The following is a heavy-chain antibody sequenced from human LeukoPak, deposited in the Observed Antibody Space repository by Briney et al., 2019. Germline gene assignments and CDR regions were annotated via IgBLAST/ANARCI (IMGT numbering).Heavy chain of an antibody. V-gene: IGHV3-53*01. CDR3: ARAEVAAAGTSPAFDY. CDR1: GFTVSSNY. CDR2: IYSGGST. J-gene: IGHJ4*02. D-gene: IGHD6-13*01. Sequence: GGSLRLSCAASGFTVSSNYMSWVRQAPGKGREWVSVIYSGGSTYYSDSVKGRFTISRDNSKNTLYLQMNSLRAEDTAVYYCARAEVAAAGTSPAFDYWGQGTLVTVSS.